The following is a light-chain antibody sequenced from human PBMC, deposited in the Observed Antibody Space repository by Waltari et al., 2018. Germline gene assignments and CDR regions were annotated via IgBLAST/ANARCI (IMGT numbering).Light chain of an antibody. J-gene: IGLJ3*02. CDR2: DAR. V-gene: IGLV2-14*01. CDR3: SSYTTTSTWV. CDR1: SPAGGCFNF. Sequence: QSALTQPASVAGPPGQSIPIPCPGTSPAGGCFNFVSWYQQHPGKAPKLIIYDARERPSGVSNRFSGSKSGNTASLTISGLQSEDEADYYCSSYTTTSTWVFGGGTELTVL.